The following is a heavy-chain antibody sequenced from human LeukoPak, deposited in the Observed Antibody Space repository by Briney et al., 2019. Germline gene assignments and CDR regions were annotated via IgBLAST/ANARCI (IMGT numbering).Heavy chain of an antibody. J-gene: IGHJ5*02. V-gene: IGHV5-51*01. D-gene: IGHD3-10*01. CDR2: IYPGDSDT. CDR1: GYSFSNYW. Sequence: GESLKISCKGSGYSFSNYWIGWVRQVPGKGLEWMGIIYPGDSDTKYSPSFQGQVTISVDKSISTAYLQWSSLKASDTAMYYCTRRITMVRGVNTPFKWFDPWGRGTLVTVSS. CDR3: TRRITMVRGVNTPFKWFDP.